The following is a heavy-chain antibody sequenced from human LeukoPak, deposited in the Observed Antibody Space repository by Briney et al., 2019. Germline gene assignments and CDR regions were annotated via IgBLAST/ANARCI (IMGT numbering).Heavy chain of an antibody. Sequence: ASVKVSCKASGYTFTSYAMHWVRQAPGQRLEWMGWINAGNGNTKYSQKFQGRVTITGDTSASTAYMELSSLRSEDTAVYYCARDLGYSSGWYPPTGYWGQGTLVTVSS. V-gene: IGHV1-3*01. CDR1: GYTFTSYA. D-gene: IGHD6-19*01. CDR3: ARDLGYSSGWYPPTGY. J-gene: IGHJ4*02. CDR2: INAGNGNT.